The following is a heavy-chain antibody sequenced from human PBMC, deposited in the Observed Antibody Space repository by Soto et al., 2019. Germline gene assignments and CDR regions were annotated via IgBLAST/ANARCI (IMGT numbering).Heavy chain of an antibody. CDR1: GGTFSSYA. CDR3: ARSYYYDSSANYWYFDL. J-gene: IGHJ2*01. Sequence: SVKVSGKASGGTFSSYAISWVRQAPGQGLEWMGGIIPIFGTANYAQKFQGRVTITADESTSTAYMELSSLRSEDTAVYYCARSYYYDSSANYWYFDLWGRGTLVTVSS. V-gene: IGHV1-69*13. CDR2: IIPIFGTA. D-gene: IGHD3-22*01.